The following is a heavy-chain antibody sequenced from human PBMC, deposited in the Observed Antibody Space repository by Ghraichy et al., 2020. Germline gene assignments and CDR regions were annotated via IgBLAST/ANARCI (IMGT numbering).Heavy chain of an antibody. D-gene: IGHD3-10*01. CDR3: AADFGVITMVRGALQKNYYYMDV. CDR2: IVVGSGNT. CDR1: GFTFTSSA. Sequence: SVKVSCKASGFTFTSSAVQWVRQARGQRLEWIGWIVVGSGNTNYAQKFQERVTITRDMSTSTAYMELSSLRSEDTAVYYCAADFGVITMVRGALQKNYYYMDVWGKGTTVTVSS. V-gene: IGHV1-58*01. J-gene: IGHJ6*03.